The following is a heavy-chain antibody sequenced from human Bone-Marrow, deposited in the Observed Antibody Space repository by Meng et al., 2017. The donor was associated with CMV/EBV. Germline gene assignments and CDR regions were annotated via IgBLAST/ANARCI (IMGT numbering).Heavy chain of an antibody. Sequence: ASVKVSCKASGYTFTNYYMHWVRQAPGQGLEWMGIINPSGGTTKYAQKFQGRVTMTRDTSTRTVYMNLSSLRSEDTAVYFCARPVVYCGGDCFGYWGQGTVVTVSS. CDR3: ARPVVYCGGDCFGY. D-gene: IGHD2-21*01. CDR2: INPSGGTT. CDR1: GYTFTNYY. J-gene: IGHJ4*02. V-gene: IGHV1-46*01.